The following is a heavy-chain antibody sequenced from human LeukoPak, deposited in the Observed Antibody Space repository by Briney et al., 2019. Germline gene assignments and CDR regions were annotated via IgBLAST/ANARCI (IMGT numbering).Heavy chain of an antibody. D-gene: IGHD1-7*01. V-gene: IGHV3-74*01. Sequence: GGSLRLSCAASGFTFSGYWMHWVRQAPGKGLVWVSRIDGYGSTINYADSVKGRFTISRDNAKNMLYLQMNSLRAEDTAVYYCAEHPGNYENASIWGQGTMVTVSS. J-gene: IGHJ3*02. CDR2: IDGYGSTI. CDR3: AEHPGNYENASI. CDR1: GFTFSGYW.